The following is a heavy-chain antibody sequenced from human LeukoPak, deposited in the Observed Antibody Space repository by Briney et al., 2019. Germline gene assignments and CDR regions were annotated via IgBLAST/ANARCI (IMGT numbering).Heavy chain of an antibody. V-gene: IGHV1-69*05. CDR1: GGTFSSYA. D-gene: IGHD5-18*01. CDR2: IIPIFGTA. J-gene: IGHJ4*02. Sequence: SVKVSCKASGGTFSSYAISWVRQAPGQGLEWMGRIIPIFGTANYAQKFQGRVTITTDESTSTAYMELSSLRSEDTAVYYCARGDGYSYGPLGYWGQGTLVTVSS. CDR3: ARGDGYSYGPLGY.